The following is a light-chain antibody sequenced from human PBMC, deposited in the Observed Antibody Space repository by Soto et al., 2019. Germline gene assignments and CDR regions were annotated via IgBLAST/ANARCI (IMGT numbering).Light chain of an antibody. CDR3: AAWDDSLNGGV. Sequence: QPVLTQPPSASGTPGQRVTISCSGSRSNIESNTVHWYQQLPGTAPKLLIYDDNQRPSGVPDRFSGSKSGTSASLAISGLQSEDEADYYCAAWDDSLNGGVFGTGTKVTVL. V-gene: IGLV1-44*01. J-gene: IGLJ1*01. CDR2: DDN. CDR1: RSNIESNT.